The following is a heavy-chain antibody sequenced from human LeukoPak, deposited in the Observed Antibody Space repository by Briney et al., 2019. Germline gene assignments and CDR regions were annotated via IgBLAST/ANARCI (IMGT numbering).Heavy chain of an antibody. Sequence: GGSLRLSCAASGFTFSSYSMNWVRQAPGKGLEWVSSISSSSSYIYYADSVKGRFTISRDNAKNSLYLQMNSLRAEDTAVYYCARDLVRGQALDYWGQGTLVTVSS. CDR2: ISSSSSYI. J-gene: IGHJ4*02. D-gene: IGHD3-10*01. CDR3: ARDLVRGQALDY. CDR1: GFTFSSYS. V-gene: IGHV3-21*01.